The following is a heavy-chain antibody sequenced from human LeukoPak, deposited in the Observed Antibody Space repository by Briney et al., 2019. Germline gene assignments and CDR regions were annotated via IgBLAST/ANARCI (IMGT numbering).Heavy chain of an antibody. CDR2: ISAYNYYT. J-gene: IGHJ4*02. D-gene: IGHD3-16*01. CDR3: ATTRGSHVLTPYFDY. Sequence: ASVKVSCKASGGTFSSYAISWVRQAPGQGLEWMGWISAYNYYTKYVEKFQGRVTMTIDTSTSTAYMELRSLRSDDTAAYYCATTRGSHVLTPYFDYWGQGTLVTVSS. V-gene: IGHV1-18*01. CDR1: GGTFSSYA.